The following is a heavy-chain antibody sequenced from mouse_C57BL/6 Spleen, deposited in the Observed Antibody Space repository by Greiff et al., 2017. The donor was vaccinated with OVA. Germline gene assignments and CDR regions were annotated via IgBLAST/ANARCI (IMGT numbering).Heavy chain of an antibody. CDR1: GYTFTSYW. D-gene: IGHD3-1*01. CDR3: ARGDRGFDY. J-gene: IGHJ2*01. CDR2: IDPSDSET. Sequence: VQLQQSGAELVRPGSSVKLSCKASGYTFTSYWMHWVKQRPIQGLEWIGNIDPSDSETHYNQKFKDKATLTVDKSSSTAYMPLSSLTSEDSAVYYCARGDRGFDYWGQGTTLTVSS. V-gene: IGHV1-52*01.